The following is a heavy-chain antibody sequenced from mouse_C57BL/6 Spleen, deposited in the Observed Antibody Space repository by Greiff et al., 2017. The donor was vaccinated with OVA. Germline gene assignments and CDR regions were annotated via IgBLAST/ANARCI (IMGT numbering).Heavy chain of an antibody. CDR3: ARIGNYYAMDY. CDR2: ISRGSSTI. CDR1: GFTFSDYG. D-gene: IGHD2-1*01. Sequence: EVKLVESGGGLVKPGGSLKLSCAASGFTFSDYGMHWVRQAPEKGLEWVAYISRGSSTIYYADTVKGRFTISRDNAKNTLFLQMTSLRSEDTAMYYCARIGNYYAMDYWGQGTSVTVSS. J-gene: IGHJ4*01. V-gene: IGHV5-17*01.